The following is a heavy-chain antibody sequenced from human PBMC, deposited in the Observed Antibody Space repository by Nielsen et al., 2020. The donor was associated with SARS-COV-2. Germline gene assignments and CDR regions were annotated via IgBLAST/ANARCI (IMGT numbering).Heavy chain of an antibody. CDR3: ARVGYSYGYAPYYYFDY. V-gene: IGHV1-2*06. J-gene: IGHJ4*02. CDR2: INPNSGGT. Sequence: ASVKVSCKASGYTFTGYYMHWVRQAPGQGLEWMGRINPNSGGTNYAQKFQGRVTMTRDTSTSTVYMELSSLRSEDTAVYYCARVGYSYGYAPYYYFDYWGQGTLVTVSS. CDR1: GYTFTGYY. D-gene: IGHD5-18*01.